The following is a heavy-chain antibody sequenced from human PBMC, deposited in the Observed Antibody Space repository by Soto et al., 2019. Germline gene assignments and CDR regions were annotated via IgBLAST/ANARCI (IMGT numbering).Heavy chain of an antibody. D-gene: IGHD3-9*01. J-gene: IGHJ5*02. Sequence: ASVKVSCKASGYTFTSYAMHWVRQAPGQRLEWMGWINAGNGNTKYSQKFQGKVTITRDTSASTAYMELSSLRSEDTAVYYCARAILHYDILTGTPQGWFDPWGQGTLVTVSS. V-gene: IGHV1-3*01. CDR2: INAGNGNT. CDR3: ARAILHYDILTGTPQGWFDP. CDR1: GYTFTSYA.